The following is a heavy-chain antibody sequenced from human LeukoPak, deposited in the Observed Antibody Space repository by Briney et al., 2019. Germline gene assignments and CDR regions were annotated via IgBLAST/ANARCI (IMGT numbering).Heavy chain of an antibody. D-gene: IGHD5-24*01. CDR3: ARVMGDGYKRAFDY. J-gene: IGHJ4*02. V-gene: IGHV4-59*01. Sequence: NRVTISVDTSKNEFSLKLGSVTAADTAVYYCARVMGDGYKRAFDYWGQGTLVTVSS.